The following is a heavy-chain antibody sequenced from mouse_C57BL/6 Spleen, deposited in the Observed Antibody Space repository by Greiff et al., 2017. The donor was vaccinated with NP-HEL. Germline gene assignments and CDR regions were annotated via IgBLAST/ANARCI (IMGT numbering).Heavy chain of an antibody. D-gene: IGHD1-2*01. V-gene: IGHV1-62-2*01. CDR2: FYPGSGSI. J-gene: IGHJ2*01. Sequence: VKLMESGAELVKPGASVKLSCKASGYTFTEYTIHWVKQRSGQGLEWIGWFYPGSGSIKYHEKFKDKAPLTADKSSSTVYMELRRLTSEDSAVYFCARHEDREITTALFDYWGQGTTLTVSS. CDR1: GYTFTEYT. CDR3: ARHEDREITTALFDY.